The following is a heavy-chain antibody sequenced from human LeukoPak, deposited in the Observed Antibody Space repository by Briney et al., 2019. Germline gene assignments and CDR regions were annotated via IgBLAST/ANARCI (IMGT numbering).Heavy chain of an antibody. V-gene: IGHV3-21*04. D-gene: IGHD2-8*01. CDR1: GFTFNTYA. CDR2: LSGDRSHI. Sequence: GGSLRLSCLASGFTFNTYAMNWVRQAPGGGREWVAALSGDRSHIYHADSVMGRFTISGDNVKNSLYLQMNSLRADDTAVYYCTRDLYSMYAKWGQGTLVTVSS. J-gene: IGHJ4*02. CDR3: TRDLYSMYAK.